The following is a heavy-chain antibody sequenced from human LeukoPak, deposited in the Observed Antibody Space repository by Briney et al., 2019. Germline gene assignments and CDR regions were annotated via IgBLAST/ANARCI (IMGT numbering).Heavy chain of an antibody. CDR2: IYYSGST. J-gene: IGHJ4*02. Sequence: SETLSLTCTVSGGSISSGDYYWSWIRQPPGKGLEWIRYIYYSGSTYYNPSLKSRVTISVDTSKNQFSLKLSSVTAADTAVYYCARGARFLEWSTDYWGQGTLVTVSS. CDR3: ARGARFLEWSTDY. CDR1: GGSISSGDYY. V-gene: IGHV4-30-4*01. D-gene: IGHD3-3*01.